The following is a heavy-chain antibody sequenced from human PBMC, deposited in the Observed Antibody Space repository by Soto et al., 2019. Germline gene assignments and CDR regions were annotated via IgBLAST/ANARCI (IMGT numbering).Heavy chain of an antibody. Sequence: PSETLSLTCTVSGGSISSSSYYWGWIRQPPGKGLEWIGSIYYSGSTYYNPSLKSRVTISVDTSKNEFSLRLRSVTTADTAVYYCARGQFNILTGYYIDYWGQGTLVTVSS. V-gene: IGHV4-39*07. J-gene: IGHJ4*02. CDR2: IYYSGST. D-gene: IGHD3-9*01. CDR1: GGSISSSSYY. CDR3: ARGQFNILTGYYIDY.